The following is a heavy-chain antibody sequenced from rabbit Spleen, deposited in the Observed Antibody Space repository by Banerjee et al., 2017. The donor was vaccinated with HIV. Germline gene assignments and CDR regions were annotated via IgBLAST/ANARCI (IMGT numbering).Heavy chain of an antibody. CDR3: ARDLVTVIGWNFGL. V-gene: IGHV1S40*01. J-gene: IGHJ4*01. D-gene: IGHD1-1*01. CDR2: INASTGKP. CDR1: GFSFSDRDV. Sequence: QSLEESGGGLVQPEGSLTLTCKASGFSFSDRDVMCWVRQAPGKGLEWIACINASTGKPVYATWASGRFAISRTSSTTVTLRMTSLTAADRATYFCARDLVTVIGWNFGLWGPGTLVTVS.